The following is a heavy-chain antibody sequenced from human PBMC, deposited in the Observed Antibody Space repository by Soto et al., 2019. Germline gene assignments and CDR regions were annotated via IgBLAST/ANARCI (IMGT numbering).Heavy chain of an antibody. V-gene: IGHV1-2*04. D-gene: IGHD6-6*01. Sequence: GQGLEWMGWINPNSGGTNYAQKFQGWVTMTRDTSISTAYMELSRLRSDDTAVYYCARDSSYSSSSQGYYYGMAVWGQGTTVT. CDR2: INPNSGGT. CDR3: ARDSSYSSSSQGYYYGMAV. J-gene: IGHJ6*02.